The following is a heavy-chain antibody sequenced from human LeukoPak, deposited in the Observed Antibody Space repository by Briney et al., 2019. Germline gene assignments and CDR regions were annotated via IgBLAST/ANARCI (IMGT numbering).Heavy chain of an antibody. CDR2: IYYSGST. D-gene: IGHD3-10*01. Sequence: SSETLSLTCTVSGGSISSGGYYWSWNRQHPGKGLEWIGYIYYSGSTYYNPSLKSRVTISVGTSKNHFSLKLSSVTAADTAVYYCARGTVPMIRGTSYYFDFWGQGTLVTVSS. CDR1: GGSISSGGYY. CDR3: ARGTVPMIRGTSYYFDF. J-gene: IGHJ4*02. V-gene: IGHV4-31*03.